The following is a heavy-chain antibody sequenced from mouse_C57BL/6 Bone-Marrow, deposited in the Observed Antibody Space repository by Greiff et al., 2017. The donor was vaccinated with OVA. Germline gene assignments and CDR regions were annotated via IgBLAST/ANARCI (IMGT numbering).Heavy chain of an antibody. D-gene: IGHD3-2*02. Sequence: EVKVVESGGDLVKPGGSLKLSCAASGFTFSSYGMSWVRQTPDKRLEWVATISSGGSYTYYPDSVKGRFTISRDNAKNTLYLQMSSRKSDDTAMYYCSRRAQAPFAYWGQGTLVTVSA. CDR2: ISSGGSYT. J-gene: IGHJ3*01. CDR3: SRRAQAPFAY. V-gene: IGHV5-6*02. CDR1: GFTFSSYG.